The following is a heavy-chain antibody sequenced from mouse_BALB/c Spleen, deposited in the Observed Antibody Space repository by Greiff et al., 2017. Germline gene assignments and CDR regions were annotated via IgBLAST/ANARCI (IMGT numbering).Heavy chain of an antibody. V-gene: IGHV5-12-2*01. D-gene: IGHD4-1*01. J-gene: IGHJ4*01. CDR1: GFTFSSYT. CDR3: ARHGNYYAMDY. CDR2: INNAGGST. Sequence: EVQGVESGGGLVQPGGSLKLSCAASGFTFSSYTMSWVRLTPEKRLEWVAYINNAGGSTYYPDTVKGRFTISRDNAKNTLYLQMSSLKSEDTAMYYCARHGNYYAMDYWGQGTSVTVSS.